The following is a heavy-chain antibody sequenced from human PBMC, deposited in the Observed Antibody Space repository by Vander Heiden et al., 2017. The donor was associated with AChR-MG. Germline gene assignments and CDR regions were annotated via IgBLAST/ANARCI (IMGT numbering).Heavy chain of an antibody. V-gene: IGHV4-59*08. J-gene: IGHJ3*02. CDR3: ARLGAFDI. CDR1: GGSISSYY. CDR2: IDYSGST. Sequence: QVQLQQSGPRLVRPSETLSLPCTVSGGSISSYYWSWIRQPPGKGLEWIGYIDYSGSTNYNPSLKSRVTISVDTSKNQFSLKLSSVTAADTAVYYCARLGAFDIWGQGTMVTVSS.